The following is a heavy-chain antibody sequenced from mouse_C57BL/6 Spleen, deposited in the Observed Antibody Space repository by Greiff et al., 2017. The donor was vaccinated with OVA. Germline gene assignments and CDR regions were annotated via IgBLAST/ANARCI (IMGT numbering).Heavy chain of an antibody. V-gene: IGHV14-2*01. J-gene: IGHJ4*01. D-gene: IGHD2-2*01. CDR2: IDPEDGET. CDR1: GFNIKDYY. CDR3: ASWFYAMDY. Sequence: VQLKESGAELVKPGASVKLSCTASGFNIKDYYMHWVKQRTEQGLEWIGRIDPEDGETKYATKFQGKATITADTSSNTAYLQRSSLTSEDTAVYYCASWFYAMDYWGQGTSVTVSS.